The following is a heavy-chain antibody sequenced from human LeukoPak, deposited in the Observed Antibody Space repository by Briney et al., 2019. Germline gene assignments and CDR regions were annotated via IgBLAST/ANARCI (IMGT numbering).Heavy chain of an antibody. J-gene: IGHJ4*02. D-gene: IGHD6-19*01. CDR2: ISAGNGNT. CDR3: ARGGQWLVLGRESDC. Sequence: ASVKVSCKASGYTFTKYGIIWARLAPGQGLEWMGWISAGNGNTNYAQKLQGRVTMTTDTSTSTAYMELRGLRSDDTAIYYCARGGQWLVLGRESDCWGQGTLVTVSS. CDR1: GYTFTKYG. V-gene: IGHV1-18*01.